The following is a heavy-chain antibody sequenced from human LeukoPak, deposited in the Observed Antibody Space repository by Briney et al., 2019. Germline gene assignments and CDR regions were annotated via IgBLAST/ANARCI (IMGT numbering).Heavy chain of an antibody. CDR2: IYYSGST. D-gene: IGHD3-22*01. CDR1: GGSISSGDYY. V-gene: IGHV4-30-4*01. Sequence: PSQTLSLTCTVSGGSISSGDYYWSWIRQPPGKGLEWIGYIYYSGSTYYNPSLKSRVTISVDTSKNQFSLKLSSVTAADTAVYYCARSSYDSRNWYFDLWGRGTLVTVSS. J-gene: IGHJ2*01. CDR3: ARSSYDSRNWYFDL.